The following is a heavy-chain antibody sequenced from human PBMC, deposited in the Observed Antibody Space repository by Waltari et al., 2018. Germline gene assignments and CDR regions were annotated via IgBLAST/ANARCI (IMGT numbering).Heavy chain of an antibody. CDR2: INTDWSTT. CDR3: VIGAQHVSNWYASEYFQH. Sequence: EVQLVESGGGLVQPGGSLRLSCAASGFTFSSYWMHWVRQAPGKGLVWVSDINTDWSTTNYAESVKGRFTSSRDNAKNTLYLQMDSLRAEETAVYYCVIGAQHVSNWYASEYFQHWGQGTLVTVSS. V-gene: IGHV3-74*01. CDR1: GFTFSSYW. J-gene: IGHJ1*01. D-gene: IGHD6-13*01.